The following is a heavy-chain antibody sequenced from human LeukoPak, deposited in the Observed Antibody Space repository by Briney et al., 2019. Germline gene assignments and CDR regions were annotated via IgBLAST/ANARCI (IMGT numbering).Heavy chain of an antibody. J-gene: IGHJ5*02. V-gene: IGHV1-18*01. CDR2: ISAYNGNT. Sequence: ASVKVSCKASAYTFTSYGISWVRQAPGQGLEWMGWISAYNGNTNYAQKLQGRVTMTTDTSTSTAYMELRSLRSDDTAVYYCARGSIFGVASNWFDPWGQGTLVTVSS. CDR3: ARGSIFGVASNWFDP. CDR1: AYTFTSYG. D-gene: IGHD3-3*01.